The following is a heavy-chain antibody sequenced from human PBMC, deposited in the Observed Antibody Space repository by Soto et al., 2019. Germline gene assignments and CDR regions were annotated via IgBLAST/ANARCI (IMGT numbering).Heavy chain of an antibody. V-gene: IGHV3-66*01. CDR3: ARIFREVASIDGFDI. CDR1: GFTGSSTY. J-gene: IGHJ3*02. CDR2: IYSGDYT. D-gene: IGHD5-12*01. Sequence: GGSLRLSCEAAGFTGSSTYMTWVRQAPGKGLECVSIIYSGDYTYYADSVKGRFTISRDNAKNTLYLQMNSLRAEDTAVYYCARIFREVASIDGFDIWGQGTVVTVSS.